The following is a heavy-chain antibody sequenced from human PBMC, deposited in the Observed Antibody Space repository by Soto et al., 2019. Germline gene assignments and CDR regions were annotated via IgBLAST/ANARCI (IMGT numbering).Heavy chain of an antibody. V-gene: IGHV2-5*01. CDR3: AHSWLQGSTATSNFDY. CDR1: GFSLSTSGVG. D-gene: IGHD2-15*01. CDR2: IYWNDDK. Sequence: SGPTLVNPTQTLTLTCTFSGFSLSTSGVGVGWIRQPPGKALEWLALIYWNDDKRYSPSLKSRLTITKDTSKNQVVLTMTNMDPVDTATYYCAHSWLQGSTATSNFDYWGQGTLVTVSS. J-gene: IGHJ4*02.